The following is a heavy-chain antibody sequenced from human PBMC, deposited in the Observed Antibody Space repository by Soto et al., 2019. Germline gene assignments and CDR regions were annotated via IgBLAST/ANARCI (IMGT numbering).Heavy chain of an antibody. J-gene: IGHJ4*02. CDR1: GFTFSSYG. Sequence: GGSLRLSCAASGFTFSSYGMHWVRQAPGKGLEWVAVISYDGGNKKYVDSVKGRFTISRDNSKNTLYLQMNSLRAEDTAVYYCAKDTYYPDSSGYYVFDYWGQGTLVTSPQ. CDR2: ISYDGGNK. CDR3: AKDTYYPDSSGYYVFDY. V-gene: IGHV3-30*18. D-gene: IGHD3-22*01.